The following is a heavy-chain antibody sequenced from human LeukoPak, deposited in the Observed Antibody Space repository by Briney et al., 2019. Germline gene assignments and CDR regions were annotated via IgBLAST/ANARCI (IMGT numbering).Heavy chain of an antibody. CDR3: ARPGVTGYYYMDV. CDR1: GFTVSSNY. J-gene: IGHJ6*03. D-gene: IGHD1-1*01. V-gene: IGHV3-53*01. CDR2: IYSGGST. Sequence: GGSLRLSCAASGFTVSSNYMSWVRQTPGKGLEWGSVIYSGGSTYYADSVKGRFTISRDNSKNTLYLQMNSLRAEDTAVYYCARPGVTGYYYMDVWGKGTTVTVSS.